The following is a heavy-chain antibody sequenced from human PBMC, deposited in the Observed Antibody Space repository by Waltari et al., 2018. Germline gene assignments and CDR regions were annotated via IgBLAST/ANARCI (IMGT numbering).Heavy chain of an antibody. CDR3: ARHIDSIRSA. CDR2: INPKSGAT. D-gene: IGHD2-21*01. CDR1: GYTFTDAV. Sequence: QVQLVQSGAEVKKPGASVKVSCNAPGYTFTDAVNDGVRHAPGQGLEWMGRINPKSGATTYPQKLQGRIPMTRDTSIGTAYMELGSVTSDDTALYYCARHIDSIRSAWGQGTLVTVSS. J-gene: IGHJ5*02. V-gene: IGHV1-2*06.